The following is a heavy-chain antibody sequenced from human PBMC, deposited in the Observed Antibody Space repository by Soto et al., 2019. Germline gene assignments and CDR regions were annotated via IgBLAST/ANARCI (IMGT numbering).Heavy chain of an antibody. Sequence: YLRISCAASGFTFDDYAMHWVRQAPGKGLEWVSGISWNSGSIGYADSVKGRFTISRDNAKNSLYLQMNSLRAEDTALYYCAKDIYDSSGYADYWGQATLVTVSS. CDR2: ISWNSGSI. J-gene: IGHJ4*02. V-gene: IGHV3-9*01. CDR3: AKDIYDSSGYADY. CDR1: GFTFDDYA. D-gene: IGHD3-22*01.